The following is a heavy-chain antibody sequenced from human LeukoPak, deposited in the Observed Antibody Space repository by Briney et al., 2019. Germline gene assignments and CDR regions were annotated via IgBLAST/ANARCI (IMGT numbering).Heavy chain of an antibody. D-gene: IGHD1-7*01. J-gene: IGHJ4*02. CDR2: ISGSGGST. CDR1: GFTFSSFG. Sequence: GGSLRLSCAASGFTFSSFGMNWVRQAPGKGLEWVSGISGSGGSTYYADSVKGRFTISRDNSKNTLYLQMNSLRAEDTAVYYCAKRGGTYYFDDWGQGTLVTVSS. CDR3: AKRGGTYYFDD. V-gene: IGHV3-23*01.